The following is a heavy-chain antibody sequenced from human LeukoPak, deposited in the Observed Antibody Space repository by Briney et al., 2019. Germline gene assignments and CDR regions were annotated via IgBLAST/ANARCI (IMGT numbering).Heavy chain of an antibody. Sequence: PETLSLTCAVYGGSFSGYYWSWIRQPPGKGLEWIGEINHSGSTNYNPSLKSRVTISVDTSKNQFSLKLSSVTAADTAVYYCARLENTQDIVVVPAASPNWFDPWGQGTLVTVSS. CDR1: GGSFSGYY. J-gene: IGHJ5*02. CDR3: ARLENTQDIVVVPAASPNWFDP. V-gene: IGHV4-34*01. D-gene: IGHD2-2*01. CDR2: INHSGST.